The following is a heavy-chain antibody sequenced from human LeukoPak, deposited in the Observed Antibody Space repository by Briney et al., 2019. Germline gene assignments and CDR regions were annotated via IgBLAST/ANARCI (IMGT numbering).Heavy chain of an antibody. Sequence: GGSLRLSCAASGFTFSIYNMIWVRQAPGKGLEGVSYISSSSSTIYYADSVKGRFTISRHNAKDSLYLQMNSLTAEDTAMHYCVRAYHPGGWFDPWGQGTLVTVSS. J-gene: IGHJ5*02. CDR1: GFTFSIYN. V-gene: IGHV3-48*04. CDR2: ISSSSSTI. CDR3: VRAYHPGGWFDP. D-gene: IGHD2-21*01.